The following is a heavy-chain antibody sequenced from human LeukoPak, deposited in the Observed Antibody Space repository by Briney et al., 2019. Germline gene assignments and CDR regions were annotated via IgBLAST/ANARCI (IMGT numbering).Heavy chain of an antibody. V-gene: IGHV1-69*05. CDR3: AVGVVPAAFDAFDI. D-gene: IGHD2-2*01. CDR2: IIPIFGTA. Sequence: SVKVSXKASGGTFSSYAISWVRQAPGQGLEWMGRIIPIFGTANYAQKFQGRVTITTDESTSTAYMELSSLRSEDTAVYYCAVGVVPAAFDAFDIWGLGTMVTVSS. J-gene: IGHJ3*02. CDR1: GGTFSSYA.